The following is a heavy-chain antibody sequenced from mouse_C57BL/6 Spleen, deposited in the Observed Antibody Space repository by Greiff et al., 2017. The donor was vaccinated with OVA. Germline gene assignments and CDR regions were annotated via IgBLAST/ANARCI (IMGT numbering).Heavy chain of an antibody. CDR2: IYWDDDK. D-gene: IGHD1-1*01. Sequence: QVTLKESGPGILQSSQTLSLTCSFSGFSLSTSGMGVSWIRQPSGKGLEWLAHIYWDDDKRYNPSLKSRLTITKDTSRNQVFLKITSVDTADTATYYCARIPYYGTPYYFDYWGQGTTLTVSS. CDR3: ARIPYYGTPYYFDY. V-gene: IGHV8-12*01. J-gene: IGHJ2*01. CDR1: GFSLSTSGMG.